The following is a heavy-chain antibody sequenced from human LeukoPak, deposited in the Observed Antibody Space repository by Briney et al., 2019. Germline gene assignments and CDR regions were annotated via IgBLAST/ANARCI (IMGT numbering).Heavy chain of an antibody. CDR2: IYYSGST. Sequence: SETLSLTCTVSGGSVSSGSYYWSWIRQPPGKGLEWIGYIYYSGSTNYNPSLKSRVTISVDTSKNQFSLKLSSETAADTAVYYCARAVARSGIAAAGLYYFDYWGQGTLVTVSS. CDR3: ARAVARSGIAAAGLYYFDY. V-gene: IGHV4-61*01. D-gene: IGHD6-13*01. CDR1: GGSVSSGSYY. J-gene: IGHJ4*02.